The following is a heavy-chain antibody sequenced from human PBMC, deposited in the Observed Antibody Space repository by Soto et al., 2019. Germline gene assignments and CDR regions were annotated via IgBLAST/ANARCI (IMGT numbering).Heavy chain of an antibody. D-gene: IGHD4-17*01. Sequence: QVQLVESGGGVVQPGRSLRLSCAASGFTFSSYGMHWVRQAPGKGLEWVAVISYDGSNKYYADSVKGRFTISRDNSKNTLYPQMNSLRAEDTAVYYCANLDYGEYDYWGQGTLVTVSS. CDR1: GFTFSSYG. J-gene: IGHJ4*02. CDR3: ANLDYGEYDY. CDR2: ISYDGSNK. V-gene: IGHV3-30*18.